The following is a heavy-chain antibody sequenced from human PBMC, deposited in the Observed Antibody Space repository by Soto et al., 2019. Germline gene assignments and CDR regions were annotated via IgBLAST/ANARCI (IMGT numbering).Heavy chain of an antibody. J-gene: IGHJ4*02. CDR2: ISYDGSNK. CDR1: GFTFSSYG. CDR3: ANYDDGVFDY. V-gene: IGHV3-30*18. D-gene: IGHD4-17*01. Sequence: VQLVESGGGVVQPGRSLRLSCAASGFTFSSYGMHWVRQAPGKGLEWVAVISYDGSNKYYADSVKGRFTISRDNSKNTLYLQMNSLRAEDTAVYYCANYDDGVFDYWGQGTLVTVSS.